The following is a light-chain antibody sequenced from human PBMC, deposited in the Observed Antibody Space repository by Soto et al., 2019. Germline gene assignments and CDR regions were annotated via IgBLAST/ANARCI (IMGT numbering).Light chain of an antibody. Sequence: QSVLTQPPSVSGAPGQRVTISCTGSSSNIGAGYDVHWYQQLPGTAPKLLIYGNSNQPSEVPDRFSGSKSGTSASLAITGLQAEDEADYYCLSYDSSLSGWVFGGGTKLTVL. CDR3: LSYDSSLSGWV. V-gene: IGLV1-40*01. CDR1: SSNIGAGYD. J-gene: IGLJ3*02. CDR2: GNS.